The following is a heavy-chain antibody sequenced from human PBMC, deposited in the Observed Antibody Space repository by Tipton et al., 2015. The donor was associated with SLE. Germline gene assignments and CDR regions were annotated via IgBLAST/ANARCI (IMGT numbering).Heavy chain of an antibody. CDR3: ARVHDSDYPQPFDI. J-gene: IGHJ3*02. V-gene: IGHV3-48*01. D-gene: IGHD4-11*01. Sequence: SLRLSCAASGFSFSDYSMNWVRQAPGKGPEWLSFISSASYTIYYSDSVKGRFTISRDNSKNTLYLQMNSLRAEDTAVYYCARVHDSDYPQPFDIWGQGAMVTVSS. CDR1: GFSFSDYS. CDR2: ISSASYTI.